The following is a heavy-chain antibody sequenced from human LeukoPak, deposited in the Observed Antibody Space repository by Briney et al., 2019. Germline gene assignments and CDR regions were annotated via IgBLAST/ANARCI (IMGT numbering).Heavy chain of an antibody. CDR3: ARGSMIVARAEWFDP. V-gene: IGHV4-59*06. CDR2: IYYSGST. CDR1: GGSISSYY. D-gene: IGHD3-22*01. J-gene: IGHJ5*02. Sequence: NASETLSLTCTVSGGSISSYYWSWIRQPPGKGLEWIGYIYYSGSTYYNPSLKSRVTISVDTSKNQFSLKLSSVTAADTAVYYCARGSMIVARAEWFDPWGQGTLVTVSS.